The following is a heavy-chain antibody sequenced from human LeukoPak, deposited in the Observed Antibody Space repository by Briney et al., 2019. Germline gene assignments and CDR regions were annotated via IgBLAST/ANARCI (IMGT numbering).Heavy chain of an antibody. V-gene: IGHV1-46*01. CDR3: ARDLRGSNWDPGY. J-gene: IGHJ4*02. CDR2: INPSGGST. D-gene: IGHD6-13*01. Sequence: YXXXXRQAXGQXXXXXXRINPSGGSTSYAQKFQGRVTMTRDTSTSTVYMELSSLRSEDTAVYYCARDLRGSNWDPGYWGQGTLVTVSS. CDR1: Y.